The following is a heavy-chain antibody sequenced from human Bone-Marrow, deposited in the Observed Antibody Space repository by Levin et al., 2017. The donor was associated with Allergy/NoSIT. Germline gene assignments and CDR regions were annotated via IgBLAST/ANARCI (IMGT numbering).Heavy chain of an antibody. CDR2: ISSDGTNE. J-gene: IGHJ4*02. Sequence: GESLKISCAASRFTFTSYGLHWVRQAPGKGLEWVAFISSDGTNEYYADSVKGRFTISRDKSKNTMYLQMHSLRAEETAVYYCAKDLSVHFYDDSGYYSAQDFWGQGTLVTVSS. CDR1: RFTFTSYG. V-gene: IGHV3-30*18. D-gene: IGHD3-22*01. CDR3: AKDLSVHFYDDSGYYSAQDF.